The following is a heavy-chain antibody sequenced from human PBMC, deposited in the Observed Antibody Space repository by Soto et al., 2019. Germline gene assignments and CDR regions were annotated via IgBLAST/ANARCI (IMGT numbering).Heavy chain of an antibody. V-gene: IGHV1-46*01. CDR1: GYTFTGYY. D-gene: IGHD2-15*01. CDR2: ISPSGGST. CDR3: ARVYCSGGGCYGIDY. J-gene: IGHJ4*02. Sequence: ASVKVSCKASGYTFTGYYMHWVRQAPGQGLEWMGIISPSGGSTTYAQKFQGRVRMTRDTSTSTVYMELSSLRSEDTAVYYCARVYCSGGGCYGIDYWGQGTLVTVSS.